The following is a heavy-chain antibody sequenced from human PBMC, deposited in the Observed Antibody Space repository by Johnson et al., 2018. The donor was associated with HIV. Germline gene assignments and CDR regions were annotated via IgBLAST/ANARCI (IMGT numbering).Heavy chain of an antibody. Sequence: VQLVESGGGLVQPGGSLRLSCAASGLTVSSNYMSWVRQAPGKGLEWVSVIYSGGSTYYADSVKGRFTISRDNSKNTLYLQMNSLRAEDTAVYYCARDLSGSSTVLSDAFDIWGQGTMVTVSS. D-gene: IGHD1-26*01. V-gene: IGHV3-66*02. CDR2: IYSGGST. CDR3: ARDLSGSSTVLSDAFDI. CDR1: GLTVSSNY. J-gene: IGHJ3*02.